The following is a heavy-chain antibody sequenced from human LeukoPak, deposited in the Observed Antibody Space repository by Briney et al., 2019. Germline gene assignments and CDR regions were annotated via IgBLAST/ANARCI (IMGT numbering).Heavy chain of an antibody. CDR3: AKSSGWPNWFDP. J-gene: IGHJ5*02. D-gene: IGHD6-19*01. Sequence: PGGSLRLSCAAAGFTFSSYAIGWVRQAAGEGLEWVSAISGSGGSTYYADSVKGRFTISRDNSKHTLYLQMNSLRAEDAAVYYCAKSSGWPNWFDPWGQGTLVTVSS. V-gene: IGHV3-23*01. CDR2: ISGSGGST. CDR1: GFTFSSYA.